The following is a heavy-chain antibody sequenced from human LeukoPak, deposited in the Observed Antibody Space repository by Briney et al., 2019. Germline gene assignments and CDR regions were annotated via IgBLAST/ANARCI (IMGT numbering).Heavy chain of an antibody. J-gene: IGHJ6*04. CDR2: ISSSSSYI. Sequence: GWSLRLSCAASGFTFSSYSMTWVQQAAGKLLEWASSISSSSSYIYYADSVKGRFTISRDNAKNSLYLQMNSLRAEDTAVYYCARASEMDVWGKGTTVTVSS. CDR1: GFTFSSYS. V-gene: IGHV3-21*01. CDR3: ARASEMDV.